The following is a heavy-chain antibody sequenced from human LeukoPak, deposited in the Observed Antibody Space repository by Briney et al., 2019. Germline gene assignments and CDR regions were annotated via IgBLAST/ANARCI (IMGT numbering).Heavy chain of an antibody. V-gene: IGHV3-30*02. J-gene: IGHJ4*02. CDR1: GFTFSSYG. D-gene: IGHD6-19*01. Sequence: PGGSLRLSCAASGFTFSSYGMHWVRQAPGKGLEWVAFIRYDGSNKYYADSVKGRFTISRDNSKNTLYLQMNSLRAEDTAVYYCAKDDTEVWIAVALDYWGQGTLVTVSS. CDR2: IRYDGSNK. CDR3: AKDDTEVWIAVALDY.